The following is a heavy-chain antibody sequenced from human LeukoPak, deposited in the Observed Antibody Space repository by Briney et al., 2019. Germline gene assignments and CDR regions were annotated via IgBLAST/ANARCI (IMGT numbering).Heavy chain of an antibody. D-gene: IGHD3-3*01. CDR2: IIPIFGTA. Sequence: SVKVSCKASGGTFSSYAISWVRQAPGQGLEWMGGIIPIFGTANYAQKFQGRVTITADESTSTAYMELSSLRSEDTAVYYCARSKVEWRFLEWQYYFDYWGQGTLVTVSS. CDR1: GGTFSSYA. V-gene: IGHV1-69*01. CDR3: ARSKVEWRFLEWQYYFDY. J-gene: IGHJ4*02.